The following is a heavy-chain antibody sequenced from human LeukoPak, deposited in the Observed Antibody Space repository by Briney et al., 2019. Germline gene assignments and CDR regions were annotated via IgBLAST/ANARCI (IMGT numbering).Heavy chain of an antibody. J-gene: IGHJ5*02. D-gene: IGHD1-26*01. Sequence: PSETLSLTCTVSGGSMSSYYWSWIRQPPGKGLEWIGYIYYSVNTNCNPSLKSRVTISVDTSKNQFSLRLNSVTAADTAVYYCARSRAFNSGAFDPWGQGSLVTVSS. CDR3: ARSRAFNSGAFDP. V-gene: IGHV4-59*01. CDR1: GGSMSSYY. CDR2: IYYSVNT.